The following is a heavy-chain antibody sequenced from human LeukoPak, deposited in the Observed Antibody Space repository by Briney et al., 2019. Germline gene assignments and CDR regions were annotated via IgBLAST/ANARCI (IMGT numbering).Heavy chain of an antibody. CDR3: VRDGGVSGYDLLDY. CDR2: INQDGSEE. Sequence: GGSLRLSCAASGFTFSHYWMTWVRQAPGKGLEWVARINQDGSEEYYMDSVKARLTISRDNAKNSVFLQMNSLRAEDTAAYYCVRDGGVSGYDLLDYWGQGTLVTVSS. D-gene: IGHD5-12*01. V-gene: IGHV3-7*01. J-gene: IGHJ4*02. CDR1: GFTFSHYW.